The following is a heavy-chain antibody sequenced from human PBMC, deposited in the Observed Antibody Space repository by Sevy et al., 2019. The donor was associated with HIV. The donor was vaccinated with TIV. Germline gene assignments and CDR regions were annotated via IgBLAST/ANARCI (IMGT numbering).Heavy chain of an antibody. D-gene: IGHD2-2*02. CDR2: ISSSGSTI. J-gene: IGHJ4*02. V-gene: IGHV3-11*01. Sequence: GGSLRLSCAASGFTFSDYYMSWIRQAPGKGLEWVSYISSSGSTIYYADSVKGRFTISRDNAKNSLYLQMNSLRAEDTAVYYGAGGEREGDIVVVPAAIRPSPYFDYWGQGTLVTVSS. CDR3: AGGEREGDIVVVPAAIRPSPYFDY. CDR1: GFTFSDYY.